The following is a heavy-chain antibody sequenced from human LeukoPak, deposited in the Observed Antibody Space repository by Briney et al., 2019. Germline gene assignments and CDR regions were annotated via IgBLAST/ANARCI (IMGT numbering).Heavy chain of an antibody. Sequence: PSETLSLTCAVYGGSFSDYYWSWIRQPPGKGLEWLGEINHSGSTNYNPSLKSRVTISVDTSKNQFSLKLSSVTAADTAVYYCARQSITMVRGVNWGQGTLVTVSS. CDR3: ARQSITMVRGVN. J-gene: IGHJ4*02. CDR2: INHSGST. CDR1: GGSFSDYY. D-gene: IGHD3-10*01. V-gene: IGHV4-34*01.